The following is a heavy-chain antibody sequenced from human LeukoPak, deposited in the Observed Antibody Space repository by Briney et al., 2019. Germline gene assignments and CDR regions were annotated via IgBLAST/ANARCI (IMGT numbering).Heavy chain of an antibody. V-gene: IGHV3-48*03. D-gene: IGHD5-18*01. CDR3: ARVHYNTAMVDIDY. J-gene: IGHJ4*02. CDR1: GFTFSSYE. Sequence: GGSLRLSCAASGFTFSSYEMHWVRQAPGKGLEWISYISSSGSAIYSADSVKGRFTISRDNAKNSLYLQMNSLRAEDTAVYYCARVHYNTAMVDIDYWGQGTLVTVSS. CDR2: ISSSGSAI.